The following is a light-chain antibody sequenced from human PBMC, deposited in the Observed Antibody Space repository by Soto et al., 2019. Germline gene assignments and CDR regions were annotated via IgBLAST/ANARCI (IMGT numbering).Light chain of an antibody. CDR3: QSYDSTLSARYV. Sequence: QSALTQPPSASGSPGQSVTISCTGTTSDVGGYNYVSWYQQHPGKAPKLLVYDVDKRPSGVPDRFSGSKSGNTASLTVSGLQAEDEADYYCQSYDSTLSARYVFGTGTKVTVL. CDR1: TSDVGGYNY. J-gene: IGLJ1*01. V-gene: IGLV2-8*01. CDR2: DVD.